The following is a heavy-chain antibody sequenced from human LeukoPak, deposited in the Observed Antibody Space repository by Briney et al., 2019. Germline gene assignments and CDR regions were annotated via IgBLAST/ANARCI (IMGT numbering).Heavy chain of an antibody. CDR2: INSDGSII. CDR1: GFTFSSYW. Sequence: PGGSLRLSCAASGFTFSSYWMHWVRQAPGKGLVWVSRINSDGSIINYADSVKGRFAISRDNAKNTLYLQMNSLRAEDTAVFYCVREGRSSGCNVFDYWGQGTLVTVSS. CDR3: VREGRSSGCNVFDY. V-gene: IGHV3-74*01. J-gene: IGHJ4*02. D-gene: IGHD6-19*01.